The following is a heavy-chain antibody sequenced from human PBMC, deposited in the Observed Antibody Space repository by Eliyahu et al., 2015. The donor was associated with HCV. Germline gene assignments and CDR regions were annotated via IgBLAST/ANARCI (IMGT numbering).Heavy chain of an antibody. D-gene: IGHD1-1*01. Sequence: EVQLLESGGGLLQPGGSLRLSCAASGFSFSTYDMSWVRQAPGKGLEWVSTISGSGDATYYADSVKGRFTISRDKSKNTLYLQMSSLRAEDTAVYYCAKRSGTFDYWGQGTLVAVSS. CDR3: AKRSGTFDY. V-gene: IGHV3-23*01. CDR1: GFSFSTYD. J-gene: IGHJ4*02. CDR2: ISGSGDAT.